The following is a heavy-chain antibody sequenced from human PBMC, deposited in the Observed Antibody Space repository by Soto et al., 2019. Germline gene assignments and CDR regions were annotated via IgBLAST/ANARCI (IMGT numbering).Heavy chain of an antibody. D-gene: IGHD2-21*02. CDR3: AKSEVTARYYGMDV. CDR2: ISGSGGST. CDR1: GFTFSSYA. V-gene: IGHV3-23*01. J-gene: IGHJ6*02. Sequence: SLRLSCAASGFTFSSYAMSWVRQAPGKGLEWVSAISGSGGSTYYADSVKGRFTISRDNSKNTLYLQMNSLRAEGTAVYYCAKSEVTARYYGMDVWGQGTTVTVSS.